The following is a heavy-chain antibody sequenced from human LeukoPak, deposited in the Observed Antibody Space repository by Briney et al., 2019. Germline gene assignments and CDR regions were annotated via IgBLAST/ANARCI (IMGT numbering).Heavy chain of an antibody. CDR3: ASGFGYNGHFDY. D-gene: IGHD5-12*01. CDR2: ISYDGSNK. CDR1: GFTFSSYA. V-gene: IGHV3-30*04. J-gene: IGHJ4*02. Sequence: GGSLRLSCAASGFTFSSYAMHWVRQAPGKGLEWVAVISYDGSNKKYADSVKGRFTISRDNSKNTLYLQMNSLRAEDTAVYYCASGFGYNGHFDYWGQGTLVTVSS.